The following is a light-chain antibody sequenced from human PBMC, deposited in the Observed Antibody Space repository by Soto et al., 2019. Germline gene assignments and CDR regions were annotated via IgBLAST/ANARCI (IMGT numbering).Light chain of an antibody. CDR2: EVS. CDR1: SSDIGGYNY. V-gene: IGLV2-14*01. CDR3: TSYTSSSTNYV. J-gene: IGLJ1*01. Sequence: QSALTQPASVSGSPGQSITISCTGTSSDIGGYNYVSWYQQHPGKAPKLMIYEVSNRPSGVSNRFSGAKSGHTASLTISGLQAEDEADYYYTSYTSSSTNYVFGTGTKVTVL.